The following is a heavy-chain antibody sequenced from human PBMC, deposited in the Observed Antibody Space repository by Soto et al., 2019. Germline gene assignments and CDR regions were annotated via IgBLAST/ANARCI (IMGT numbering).Heavy chain of an antibody. CDR2: IIPIFGTA. J-gene: IGHJ6*02. D-gene: IGHD2-2*01. CDR3: ASVNLVVVPAAMASYYYYGMDV. Sequence: QVQLVQSGAEVKKPGSSVKVSCKASGGTFSSYAISWVRQAPGQRLEWMGGIIPIFGTANYAQKFLGRVTITADESTSTAYMELSSLRSEDTAVYYCASVNLVVVPAAMASYYYYGMDVWGQGTTVTVSS. V-gene: IGHV1-69*01. CDR1: GGTFSSYA.